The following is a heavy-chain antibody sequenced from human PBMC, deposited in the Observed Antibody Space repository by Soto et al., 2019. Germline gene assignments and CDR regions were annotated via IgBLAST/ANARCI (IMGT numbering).Heavy chain of an antibody. J-gene: IGHJ6*02. D-gene: IGHD2-15*01. V-gene: IGHV1-18*01. CDR2: ISAYNGNT. Sequence: QVQLVQSGAEVKKPGASVKVSCKASGYSFTSYGISWVRQAPGQGLEWMGWISAYNGNTKNAQKLQGRVTMTTDTSAXTXYXEMXSLRSDDTAVYYCARGGYCSGGSCYSTDYYYGMDVWGQGTTVTVSS. CDR3: ARGGYCSGGSCYSTDYYYGMDV. CDR1: GYSFTSYG.